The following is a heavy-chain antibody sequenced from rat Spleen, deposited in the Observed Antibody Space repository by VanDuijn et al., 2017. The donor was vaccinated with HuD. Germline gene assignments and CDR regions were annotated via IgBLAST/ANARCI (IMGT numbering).Heavy chain of an antibody. D-gene: IGHD5-1*01. CDR1: GFTFSNYY. J-gene: IGHJ1*01. CDR3: VRLLGAPDWYFDF. V-gene: IGHV5-25*01. Sequence: EVQLVESGGGLVQPGRSLKVSCAASGFTFSNYYMAWVRQAPTKGLEWVASINTGGGNTYYRGSVKGRFTISRENARSTLYLQMDSLRSEDTATYYCVRLLGAPDWYFDFWGPGTMVTVSS. CDR2: INTGGGNT.